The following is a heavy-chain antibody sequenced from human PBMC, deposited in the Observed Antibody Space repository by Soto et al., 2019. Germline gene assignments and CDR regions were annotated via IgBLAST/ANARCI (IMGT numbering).Heavy chain of an antibody. V-gene: IGHV1-69*13. CDR2: IIPIFGTA. Sequence: SVKVSCKASGYTFTSYAMHWVRQAPGQRLEWMGGIIPIFGTANYAQKFQGRVTITADESTSTAYMELSSLRSEDTAVYYCASKGVNSGWHANDAFDIWGQGTMVTVSS. CDR1: GYTFTSYA. D-gene: IGHD5-12*01. CDR3: ASKGVNSGWHANDAFDI. J-gene: IGHJ3*02.